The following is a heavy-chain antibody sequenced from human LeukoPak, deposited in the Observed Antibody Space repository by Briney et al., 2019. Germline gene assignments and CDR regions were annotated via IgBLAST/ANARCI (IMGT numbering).Heavy chain of an antibody. D-gene: IGHD3-9*01. Sequence: SETLSLTCGVYGGSLSGYYWSWIRQAPGKRLEWIGEINQSGNTNYNPSLKSRVTISVDTSKNRFSLRLSSVTAADTAVYYCATTYYEILTGHIPLWGQGTLVTVSS. CDR1: GGSLSGYY. V-gene: IGHV4-34*01. CDR2: INQSGNT. CDR3: ATTYYEILTGHIPL. J-gene: IGHJ4*02.